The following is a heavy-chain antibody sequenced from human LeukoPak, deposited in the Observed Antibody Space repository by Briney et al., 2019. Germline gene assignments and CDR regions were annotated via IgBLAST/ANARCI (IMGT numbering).Heavy chain of an antibody. Sequence: GASVKVSCKASAYTFTSYGISWVRQAPGQGLEWMGWISAYNGNTNYAQKFQGRVTMTTDTSTCTAYMELRSLRSDDTAVYYCARFRAGVGEPYGDYWGQGTLVTVSS. CDR1: AYTFTSYG. CDR2: ISAYNGNT. V-gene: IGHV1-18*01. D-gene: IGHD1-26*01. J-gene: IGHJ4*02. CDR3: ARFRAGVGEPYGDY.